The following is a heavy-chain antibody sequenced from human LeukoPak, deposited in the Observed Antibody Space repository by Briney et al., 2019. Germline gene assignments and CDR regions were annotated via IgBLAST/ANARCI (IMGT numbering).Heavy chain of an antibody. D-gene: IGHD3-22*01. CDR3: ARARAYYYDSSGYYLDY. CDR1: GGSFSGYY. V-gene: IGHV4-34*01. CDR2: INHSGST. J-gene: IGHJ4*02. Sequence: SETLSLTCAVYGGSFSGYYWSWIRQPPGKGLEWIGEINHSGSTNYNPSLKSRVTISVDTSKNQFSLKLSSVTAADTAVYYCARARAYYYDSSGYYLDYWGQGTLVTVSS.